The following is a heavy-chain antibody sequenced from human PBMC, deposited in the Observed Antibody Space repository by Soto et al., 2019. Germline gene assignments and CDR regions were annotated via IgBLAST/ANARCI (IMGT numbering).Heavy chain of an antibody. CDR1: GFTFSSYA. CDR3: ARALYYDFWSGYWTTSYYYYYGMDV. J-gene: IGHJ6*02. CDR2: ISYDGSNK. V-gene: IGHV3-30-3*01. Sequence: QVQLVESGGGVVQPGRSLRLSCAASGFTFSSYAMHWVRQAPGKGLEWVAVISYDGSNKYYAYSVKGRFTISRDNSKNTLYLQMNSLRADDTAVYYCARALYYDFWSGYWTTSYYYYYGMDVWGQGTTFTVSS. D-gene: IGHD3-3*01.